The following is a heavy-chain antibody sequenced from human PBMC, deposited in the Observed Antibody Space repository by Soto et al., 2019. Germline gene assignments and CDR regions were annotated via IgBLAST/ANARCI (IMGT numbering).Heavy chain of an antibody. D-gene: IGHD2-21*02. J-gene: IGHJ5*02. CDR2: VYHTGDT. CDR3: AREIVTAGGNNYFDP. Sequence: SETLSLTCGVSGGTVASSHWWSWVRQSPGGGLEWIGNVYHTGDTNLNPSLQSRVIISVDKSNNQFSLRLNALTAADTAVYFCAREIVTAGGNNYFDPWGPGTLVTVSS. CDR1: GGTVASSHW. V-gene: IGHV4-4*02.